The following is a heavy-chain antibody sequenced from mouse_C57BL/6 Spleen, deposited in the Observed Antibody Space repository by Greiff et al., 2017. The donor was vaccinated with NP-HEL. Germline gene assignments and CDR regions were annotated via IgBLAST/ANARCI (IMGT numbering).Heavy chain of an antibody. D-gene: IGHD1-1*01. CDR2: IYPGSGNT. V-gene: IGHV1-66*01. J-gene: IGHJ3*01. CDR1: GYSFTSYY. CDR3: AKSYYYGTQFAY. Sequence: QVQLQQSGPELVKPGASVKISCKASGYSFTSYYIHWVKQRPGQGLEWIGWIYPGSGNTKYNEKFKGKATLTADTSSSTAYMQLSSLTSEDSAVYYCAKSYYYGTQFAYWGQGTLVTVSA.